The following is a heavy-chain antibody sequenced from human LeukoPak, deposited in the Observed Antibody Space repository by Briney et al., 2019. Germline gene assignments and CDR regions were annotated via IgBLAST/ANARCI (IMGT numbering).Heavy chain of an antibody. Sequence: ASVKVSCKASGYTFTGYYINWVRQAPGQGLEWMGWINPNSGGTNYAQKFQGRVTMTRDTSISTAYMELSSLRSDDTAVYYCTRDLLYCTNGICYRTWFDPWGREPWSPSPQ. CDR2: INPNSGGT. CDR1: GYTFTGYY. V-gene: IGHV1-2*02. D-gene: IGHD2-8*01. J-gene: IGHJ5*02. CDR3: TRDLLYCTNGICYRTWFDP.